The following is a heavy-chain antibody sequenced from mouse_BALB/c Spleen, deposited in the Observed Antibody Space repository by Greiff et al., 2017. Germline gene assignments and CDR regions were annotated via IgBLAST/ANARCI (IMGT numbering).Heavy chain of an antibody. CDR3: ESQRTARDMDD. J-gene: IGHJ4*01. Sequence: DVMLVESGGGLVKPGGSLKLSCAASGFAFSSYDMSWVRQTPEKRLEWVAYISSGGGTTYYPDTVKGRFTISRDNAKNTLYLQMSSLKSEDTAMYYSESQRTARDMDDWGQGTSVTVST. V-gene: IGHV5-12-1*01. CDR2: ISSGGGTT. CDR1: GFAFSSYD.